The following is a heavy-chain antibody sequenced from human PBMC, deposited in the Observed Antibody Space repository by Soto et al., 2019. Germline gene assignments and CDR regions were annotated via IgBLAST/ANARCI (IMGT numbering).Heavy chain of an antibody. Sequence: GGSLRLSCTASGFTFSDYEMNWVRQAPGKGLEWVSYITSGGRSIYYADSVKGRFIISRDNAENSLYLQMNSLRPEDTAVYYCVRRMASPDQWGQGTLVTVSS. J-gene: IGHJ4*02. CDR3: VRRMASPDQ. D-gene: IGHD2-15*01. CDR1: GFTFSDYE. V-gene: IGHV3-48*03. CDR2: ITSGGRSI.